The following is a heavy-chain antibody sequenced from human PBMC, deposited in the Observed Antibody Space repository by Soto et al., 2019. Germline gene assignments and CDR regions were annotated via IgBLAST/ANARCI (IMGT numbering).Heavy chain of an antibody. CDR2: IYPDDSDT. V-gene: IGHV5-51*01. D-gene: IGHD6-19*01. Sequence: GSRKITWKGPGYSVTSYGIGWVRRVPGKGLEWMGIIYPDDSDTRYNPTFQGHVTISADKSISTAYLTWSSLKASDTAMYYCARPITKGGSGWFTYYYCGQATPVTVSS. J-gene: IGHJ4*02. CDR3: ARPITKGGSGWFTYYY. CDR1: GYSVTSYG.